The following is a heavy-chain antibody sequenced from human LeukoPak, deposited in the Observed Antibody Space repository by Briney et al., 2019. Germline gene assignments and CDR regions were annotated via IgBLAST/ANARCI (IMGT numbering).Heavy chain of an antibody. CDR3: ARDRRRDGYTA. CDR1: GFTFSSYE. V-gene: IGHV3-48*03. CDR2: ISSSGSTI. J-gene: IGHJ5*02. Sequence: PGGSLRLSCAASGFTFSSYEMNWVRQAPGKGLEWVSYISSSGSTIYYADSVKGRFTIPRDNAKNSLYLQMNSLRAEDTAVYYCARDRRRDGYTAWGQGTLVTVSS. D-gene: IGHD5-24*01.